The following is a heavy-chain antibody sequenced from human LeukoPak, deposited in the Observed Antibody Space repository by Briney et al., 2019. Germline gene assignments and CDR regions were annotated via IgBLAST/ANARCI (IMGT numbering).Heavy chain of an antibody. Sequence: GGSLKLSCAASGFTFSDYSMNWVRQAPGKGLEWISYVGISSGNTKYADSVKGRFTISGDKAKNSLYLQMNSLRVEDTAVYYCARDTKYAFDNWGQGTLVTVSS. D-gene: IGHD2-2*01. CDR2: VGISSGNT. CDR3: ARDTKYAFDN. J-gene: IGHJ4*02. CDR1: GFTFSDYS. V-gene: IGHV3-48*01.